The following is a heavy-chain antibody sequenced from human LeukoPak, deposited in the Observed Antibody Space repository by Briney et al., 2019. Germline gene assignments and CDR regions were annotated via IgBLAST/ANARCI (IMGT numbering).Heavy chain of an antibody. CDR3: ARGYYDSSGYYLIRAGHDAFDI. J-gene: IGHJ3*02. V-gene: IGHV1-2*02. CDR1: GYTFTSYG. Sequence: GASVKVSCKASGYTFTSYGISWVRQAPGQGLEWMGWINPNSGGTNYAQKFQGRVTMTRDTSISTAYMELSRLRSDDTAVYYCARGYYDSSGYYLIRAGHDAFDIWGQGTMVTVSS. D-gene: IGHD3-22*01. CDR2: INPNSGGT.